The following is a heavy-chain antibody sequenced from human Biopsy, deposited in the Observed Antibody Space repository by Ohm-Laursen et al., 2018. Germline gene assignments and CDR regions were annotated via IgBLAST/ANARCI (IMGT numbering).Heavy chain of an antibody. D-gene: IGHD3-16*01. J-gene: IGHJ6*02. CDR3: ARGGGEIPTVLIPAAMDV. Sequence: GTLSLTWTVNGGSWDFHYWTWVRQSPGKGLEWIGEINRSGTTIYNPSLKSRVTISIDRSKNQFSLSLSAVTAADTAVYYCARGGGEIPTVLIPAAMDVWGRGTTVTVSS. V-gene: IGHV4-34*01. CDR2: INRSGTT. CDR1: GGSWDFHY.